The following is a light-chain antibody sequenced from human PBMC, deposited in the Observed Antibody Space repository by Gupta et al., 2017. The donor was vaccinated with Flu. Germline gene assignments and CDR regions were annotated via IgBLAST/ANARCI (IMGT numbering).Light chain of an antibody. J-gene: IGLJ1*01. CDR1: KGRNKN. CDR2: RDN. CDR3: QESDSTTLYV. Sequence: SYELSQPLSVSVALGQTARITCGGDKGRNKNVHWFQQKPGQPPILVIDRDNNRPAGIPGRSAASSAGTTAIITIRRAQAGDDAYYYSQESDSTTLYVFGAGTTVTVL. V-gene: IGLV3-9*01.